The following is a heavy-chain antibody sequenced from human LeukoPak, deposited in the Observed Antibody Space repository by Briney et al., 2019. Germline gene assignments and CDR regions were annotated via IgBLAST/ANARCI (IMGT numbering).Heavy chain of an antibody. V-gene: IGHV3-11*01. CDR1: GFTFSDYY. D-gene: IGHD3-16*02. CDR2: ISSSGSTI. CDR3: AKSLYGGCDY. Sequence: KTGGSLRLSCAASGFTFSDYYMSWIRQAPGKGLEWVSYISSSGSTICYADSVKGRFTIFRDNSKNTVYLQMNSLRVEDTAVYYCAKSLYGGCDYWGQGTVVTVSS. J-gene: IGHJ4*02.